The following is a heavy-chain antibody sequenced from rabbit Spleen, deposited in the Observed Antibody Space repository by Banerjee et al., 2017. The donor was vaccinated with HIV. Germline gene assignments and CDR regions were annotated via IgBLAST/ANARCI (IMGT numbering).Heavy chain of an antibody. Sequence: EESGGDLVQPEGSLTLTCKASGFSFSRREWLWWVSKAAGKGLEWIGEIHGGDSRTYYASWAKGQFTISKTSSTTLTLQMASLTAADTATYFCARDLDGVIGWNFGWWGPGTLVTVS. V-gene: IGHV1S45*01. D-gene: IGHD1-1*01. CDR1: GFSFSRREW. J-gene: IGHJ4*01. CDR3: ARDLDGVIGWNFGW. CDR2: IHGGDSRT.